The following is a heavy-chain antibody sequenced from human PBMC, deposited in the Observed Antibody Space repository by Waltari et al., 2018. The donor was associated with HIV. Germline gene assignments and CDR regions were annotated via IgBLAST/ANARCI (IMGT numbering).Heavy chain of an antibody. CDR3: VKEHQYSHTWYSYYGMDV. CDR2: FSGSSYST. Sequence: EVQLLESGGGLVQPGGSLRLSCAASGFTFSNYAMSWVRQAPGKGLGGVPAFSGSSYSTSYAESVKGRFTISRDNSKNKLYLQMNSLRAEDTAVYFCVKEHQYSHTWYSYYGMDVWGQGTTVTVSS. CDR1: GFTFSNYA. V-gene: IGHV3-23*01. J-gene: IGHJ6*02. D-gene: IGHD6-13*01.